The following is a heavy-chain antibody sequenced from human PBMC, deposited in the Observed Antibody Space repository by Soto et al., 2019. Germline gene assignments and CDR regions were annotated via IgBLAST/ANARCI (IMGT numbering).Heavy chain of an antibody. Sequence: QVQLVQSGAEVKKPGASVRVSCEASEYTFTSYAIHWVRQAPGQGLEWMGWINAGNGNTKYSQKFQGRVTITRDTSTSTSYMELSSLRSEDAAVYYCARDPAGTVFWFDPWGQGTLVTVSS. CDR2: INAGNGNT. CDR3: ARDPAGTVFWFDP. V-gene: IGHV1-3*01. D-gene: IGHD6-19*01. CDR1: EYTFTSYA. J-gene: IGHJ5*02.